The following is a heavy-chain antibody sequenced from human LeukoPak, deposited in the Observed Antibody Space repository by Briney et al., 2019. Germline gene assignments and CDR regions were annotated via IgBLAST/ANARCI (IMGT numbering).Heavy chain of an antibody. CDR3: AKGGSGSQYYFDY. V-gene: IGHV3-43*01. CDR2: ISWDGGST. CDR1: GFTFDDYT. D-gene: IGHD3-3*01. Sequence: GGSLRLSCAASGFTFDDYTMHWVRHAPGKGLEWVSLISWDGGSTYYADSVEGRFTISRDNSKNSLYLQMNSLRTEDTALYYCAKGGSGSQYYFDYWGQGTLVTVSS. J-gene: IGHJ4*02.